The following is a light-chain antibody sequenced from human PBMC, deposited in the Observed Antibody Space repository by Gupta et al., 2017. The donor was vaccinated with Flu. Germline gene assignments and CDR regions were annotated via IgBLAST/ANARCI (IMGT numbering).Light chain of an antibody. V-gene: IGKV3-15*01. CDR1: QSVSSN. CDR2: GAS. Sequence: EIVMPQSPATLSVSPGERATLSCRASQSVSSNLAWYQQKPGPAPRPLIYGASTRATGIPARVSGSGSGTEFTLTISSLQSEDFAVYFCQQYNNWPPLTFGGGTKVEIK. CDR3: QQYNNWPPLT. J-gene: IGKJ4*01.